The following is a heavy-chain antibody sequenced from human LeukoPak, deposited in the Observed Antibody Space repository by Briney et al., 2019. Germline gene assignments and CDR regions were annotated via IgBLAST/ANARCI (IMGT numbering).Heavy chain of an antibody. CDR3: AKGQASVTYKYFFDY. V-gene: IGHV3-23*01. D-gene: IGHD4-17*01. Sequence: GGSLRLSCVVSGFTFSIYAMAWVRQAPGKGLEWVSGISDQTYYTDSVRGRFTISRDNSKNTLYLQMNSLRAEDTAVYYCAKGQASVTYKYFFDYWGQGTLVTVSS. CDR2: ISDQT. CDR1: GFTFSIYA. J-gene: IGHJ4*02.